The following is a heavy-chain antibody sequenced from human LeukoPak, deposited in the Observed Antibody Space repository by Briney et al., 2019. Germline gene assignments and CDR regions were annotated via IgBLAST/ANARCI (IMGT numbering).Heavy chain of an antibody. J-gene: IGHJ4*02. D-gene: IGHD4-17*01. CDR2: IYYSGST. V-gene: IGHV4-59*01. CDR3: ARDRYGDYAQ. Sequence: SETLSLTCTVSGGSISSYYWSWIRPPPGQGLEWIGYIYYSGSTNYNPSLKSRVTISVDTSKNQFSLKLSSVTAADTAVYYCARDRYGDYAQWGQGTLVTVSS. CDR1: GGSISSYY.